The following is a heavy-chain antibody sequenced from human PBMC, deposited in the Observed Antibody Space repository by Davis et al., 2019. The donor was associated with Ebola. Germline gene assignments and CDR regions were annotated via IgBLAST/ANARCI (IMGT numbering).Heavy chain of an antibody. Sequence: GGSLRLSCAASGFTFKSYRVHWIRQPPGKGLEWVATIRSDGNDEFYADSVKGRVTIARDNSKNTVDLQLNSLRAEETAVYYCARDRRGTYYFDFWGQGSLVIVSS. J-gene: IGHJ4*02. D-gene: IGHD1-26*01. V-gene: IGHV3-33*08. CDR3: ARDRRGTYYFDF. CDR1: GFTFKSYR. CDR2: IRSDGNDE.